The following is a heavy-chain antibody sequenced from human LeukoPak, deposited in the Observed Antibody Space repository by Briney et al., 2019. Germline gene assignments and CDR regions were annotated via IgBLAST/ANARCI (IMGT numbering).Heavy chain of an antibody. D-gene: IGHD6-19*01. J-gene: IGHJ5*02. V-gene: IGHV4-59*12. CDR1: GGSISSYY. Sequence: SETLSLTCTVSGGSISSYYWSWIRQAPGKGLEWIGYIYYSGYPNYNPSLKSRVTISVETSKNQFSLELRSVSPADTAVYYCVRDNGIAVAGPGWFDPWGQGTLVTVSS. CDR2: IYYSGYP. CDR3: VRDNGIAVAGPGWFDP.